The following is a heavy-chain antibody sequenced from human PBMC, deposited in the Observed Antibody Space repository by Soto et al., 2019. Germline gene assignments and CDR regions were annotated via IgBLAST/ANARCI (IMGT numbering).Heavy chain of an antibody. J-gene: IGHJ6*02. Sequence: QVQLQESGPGLVKPSGTLSLTCAVSGGSISSNNWWSWVRQSPGKGLEWIGQFYQSGSPNYNPSLTGRVTISVDESNNQFSLKLNSVTAADTAVYYCVRNSYYSLGVWGQGTTVTVSS. V-gene: IGHV4-4*02. CDR2: FYQSGSP. CDR1: GGSISSNNW. CDR3: VRNSYYSLGV.